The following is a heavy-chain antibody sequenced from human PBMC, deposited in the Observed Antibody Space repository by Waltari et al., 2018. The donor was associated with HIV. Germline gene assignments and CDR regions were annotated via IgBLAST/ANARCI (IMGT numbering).Heavy chain of an antibody. V-gene: IGHV3-21*02. D-gene: IGHD1-26*01. CDR1: GFTFSTYN. CDR2: ISGSIHFI. CDR3: ARGLGSHFDY. J-gene: IGHJ4*02. Sequence: EVQLVESGGGLVKPGETLRLSCAASGFTFSTYNLNWLRQAPGKGLEVVSSISGSIHFIYYADLLKGRFTISRDNAKNSLYLQMSSLRAEDTAVYYCARGLGSHFDYWGQGTLVTVSS.